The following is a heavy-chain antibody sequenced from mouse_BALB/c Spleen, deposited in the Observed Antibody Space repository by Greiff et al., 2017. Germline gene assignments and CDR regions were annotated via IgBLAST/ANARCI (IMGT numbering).Heavy chain of an antibody. V-gene: IGHV5-6-4*01. Sequence: EVKLMESGGGLVKPGGSLKLSCAASGFTFSSYTMSWVRQTPEKRLEWVATISSGGSYTYYPDSVKGRFTISRDNAKNTLYLQMSSLKSEDTAMYYCTREGITTATDYWGQGTTLTVSS. CDR2: ISSGGSYT. J-gene: IGHJ2*01. CDR3: TREGITTATDY. CDR1: GFTFSSYT. D-gene: IGHD1-2*01.